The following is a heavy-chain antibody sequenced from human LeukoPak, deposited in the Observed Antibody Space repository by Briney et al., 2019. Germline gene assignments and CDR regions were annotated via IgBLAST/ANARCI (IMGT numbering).Heavy chain of an antibody. CDR1: VFTFRSYA. Sequence: RRSLRLSCAPSVFTFRSYAMRWVRQAPGKGLEWVAVISYDGSNKYYADSVKGRFTISRDNSKNTLYLQMNSLRAEDTAGYYCARDRVAVAGTGEADYWGQGTLVTVSS. D-gene: IGHD6-19*01. J-gene: IGHJ4*02. V-gene: IGHV3-30-3*01. CDR2: ISYDGSNK. CDR3: ARDRVAVAGTGEADY.